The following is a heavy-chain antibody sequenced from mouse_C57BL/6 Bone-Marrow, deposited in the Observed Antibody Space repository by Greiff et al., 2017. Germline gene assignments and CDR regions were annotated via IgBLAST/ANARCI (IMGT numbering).Heavy chain of an antibody. J-gene: IGHJ2*01. CDR3: ARAIITTVEGY. V-gene: IGHV1-64*01. Sequence: VPLQQPGAELVKPGGSVKLSFKASGYTFTRYWVTWVKQRPGQGLEWIGIIHTNSGSTNYNEKFKSKAILTVDKSSSTAYMQLSSLTSEDSAVYCCARAIITTVEGYWGQGTTLTVSS. CDR1: GYTFTRYW. CDR2: IHTNSGST. D-gene: IGHD1-1*01.